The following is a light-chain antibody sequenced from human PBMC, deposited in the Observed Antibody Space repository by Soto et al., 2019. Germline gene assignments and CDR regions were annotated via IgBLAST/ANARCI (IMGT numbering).Light chain of an antibody. V-gene: IGKV3-15*01. Sequence: EIVMTQSTATLSLAPGERFTLSCVASESVSTNLAWYQQKAGQAPRLLIYGASTRATGIPARFSGSGSGTEFTLTISGLQSEDFAVYYCQQYNSWPPITFGQGTRLEI. CDR3: QQYNSWPPIT. CDR2: GAS. CDR1: ESVSTN. J-gene: IGKJ5*01.